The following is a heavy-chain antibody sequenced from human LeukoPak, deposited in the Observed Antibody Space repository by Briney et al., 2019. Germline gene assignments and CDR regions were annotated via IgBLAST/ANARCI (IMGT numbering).Heavy chain of an antibody. CDR1: GFTFSSYA. J-gene: IGHJ4*02. CDR2: ISGSGGST. V-gene: IGHV3-23*01. CDR3: AKDLPRWLQLYFDY. Sequence: GGSLRLSCAASGFTFSSYAMSWVRQAPGKGLEWVSGISGSGGSTYYADSVKGRFTISRDDSKNTLYLQMNSLRAEDTAVYYCAKDLPRWLQLYFDYWGQGTLVTVSS. D-gene: IGHD5-24*01.